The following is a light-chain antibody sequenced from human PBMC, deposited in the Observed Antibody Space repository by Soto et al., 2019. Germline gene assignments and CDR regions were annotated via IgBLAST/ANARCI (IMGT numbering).Light chain of an antibody. Sequence: QSVLTQPASVSGSPGQSITISCAGTSSDVGIYDLVSWYQQHPGKAPKLMIYEATKRPSGVSNRFSGSRSGNTASLTISNVQAEDEADYYCCSYAGTTFVVFGGGTQLTVL. CDR3: CSYAGTTFVV. V-gene: IGLV2-23*01. CDR2: EAT. J-gene: IGLJ2*01. CDR1: SSDVGIYDL.